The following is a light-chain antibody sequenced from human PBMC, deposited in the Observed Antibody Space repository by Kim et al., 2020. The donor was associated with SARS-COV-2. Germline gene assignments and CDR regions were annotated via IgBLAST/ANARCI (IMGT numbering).Light chain of an antibody. Sequence: IHLTQSPSSLSASVGDRVTITCRASQDISSYLAWYQQKPGKAPKVLIYAASNLQSGVPSRFSGSGSGTDFTLTISSLQPEDFATYYCQQLNADPPLTFGGGTKLEI. CDR3: QQLNADPPLT. V-gene: IGKV1-9*01. CDR1: QDISSY. CDR2: AAS. J-gene: IGKJ4*01.